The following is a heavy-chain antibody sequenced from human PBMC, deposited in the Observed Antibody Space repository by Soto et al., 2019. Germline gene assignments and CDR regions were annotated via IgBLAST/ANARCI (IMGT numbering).Heavy chain of an antibody. Sequence: PSETLSLTSTVSGGSISSYYWSWIRQPPGKGLEWIGNIYYSGSTNYNPSLKSRVTISVDTSKNQFSLKLSSVTAADTAVYYCARDQLEGNWFDPWGQGTLVTVSS. CDR2: IYYSGST. CDR3: ARDQLEGNWFDP. CDR1: GGSISSYY. D-gene: IGHD1-1*01. J-gene: IGHJ5*02. V-gene: IGHV4-59*12.